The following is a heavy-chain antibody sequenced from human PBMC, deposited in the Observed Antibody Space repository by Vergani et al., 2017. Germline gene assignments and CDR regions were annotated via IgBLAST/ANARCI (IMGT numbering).Heavy chain of an antibody. CDR1: GFTFSSYE. J-gene: IGHJ4*02. CDR2: ISSSGSTI. D-gene: IGHD2-15*01. CDR3: AGAGYSHYYFDY. V-gene: IGHV3-48*03. Sequence: EVQLVESGGGLVQTGGSLRLSCAASGFTFSSYEMNWVRQAPGKGLEWVSYISSSGSTIYYADSVKGRFTISRDNAKNSLYLQMNSLRAEDTAVYYCAGAGYSHYYFDYWGQGTLVTVSS.